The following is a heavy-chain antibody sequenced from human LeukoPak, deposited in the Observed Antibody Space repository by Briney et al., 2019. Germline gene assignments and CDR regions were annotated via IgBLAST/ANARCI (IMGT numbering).Heavy chain of an antibody. J-gene: IGHJ4*02. D-gene: IGHD6-6*01. CDR3: ARRFDMDSSSSVYFDY. Sequence: SETLSLTCAVYGGSFSGYYWSWIRQPPGKGLEWIGEINHSGSTNYNPSLKSRVTISVDTSKNQFSLKLSSVTAADTAVYYCARRFDMDSSSSVYFDYWGQGTLVTVSS. V-gene: IGHV4-34*01. CDR1: GGSFSGYY. CDR2: INHSGST.